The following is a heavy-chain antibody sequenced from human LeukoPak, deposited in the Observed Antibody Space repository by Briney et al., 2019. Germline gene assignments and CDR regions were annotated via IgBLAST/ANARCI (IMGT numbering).Heavy chain of an antibody. CDR1: GYTFTDYY. J-gene: IGHJ5*02. D-gene: IGHD5-24*01. Sequence: GASVKVSCKASGYTFTDYYMHWVRQAPGQGLEWMGWINPNSGGTNYAQKFQGRVTMTRDTSISTAYMELSRLRSDDTAVYYCAKDRDGDNWFNPWGQGTLVTVSS. CDR2: INPNSGGT. V-gene: IGHV1-2*02. CDR3: AKDRDGDNWFNP.